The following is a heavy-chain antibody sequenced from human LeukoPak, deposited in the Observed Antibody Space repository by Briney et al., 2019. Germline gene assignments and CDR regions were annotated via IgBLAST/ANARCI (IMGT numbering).Heavy chain of an antibody. J-gene: IGHJ5*02. Sequence: PSETLSLTCTVSGGSISSYYWSWIRQPPGKGLECIGYIYYTGSTNYNPSLKSRVTISVDTSKNQFSLKLSSVTAADTAVYYCARGRERGYSYGYTSNWFDPWGQGTLVTVSS. V-gene: IGHV4-59*12. CDR3: ARGRERGYSYGYTSNWFDP. D-gene: IGHD5-18*01. CDR1: GGSISSYY. CDR2: IYYTGST.